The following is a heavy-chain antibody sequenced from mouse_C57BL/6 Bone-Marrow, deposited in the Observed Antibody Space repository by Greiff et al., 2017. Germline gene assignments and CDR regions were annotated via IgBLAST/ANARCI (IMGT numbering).Heavy chain of an antibody. CDR2: INYDGSST. Sequence: DVMLVESEGGLVQPGSSMKLSCTASGFTFSDYYMAWVRQVPEKGLEWVANINYDGSSTYYLDSLKSRFIISRDNATNILYLQMSSLKSEDTATYYCARELGLVDYWGQGTSVTVSS. J-gene: IGHJ4*01. CDR1: GFTFSDYY. D-gene: IGHD4-1*01. V-gene: IGHV5-16*01. CDR3: ARELGLVDY.